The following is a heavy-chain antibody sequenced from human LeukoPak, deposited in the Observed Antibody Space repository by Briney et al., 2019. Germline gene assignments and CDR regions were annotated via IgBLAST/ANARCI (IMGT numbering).Heavy chain of an antibody. J-gene: IGHJ4*02. CDR3: ARATAAGTASFDY. D-gene: IGHD6-13*01. CDR2: IIPIFGTA. CDR1: GGTFSSYA. Sequence: SVKVSCKASGGTFSSYAISWVRQAPGQGLEWMGGIIPIFGTAKYAQKFQGRVTITTDESTSKDYIEMSSLRSEDTAVYYCARATAAGTASFDYWGQGTLVSVSS. V-gene: IGHV1-69*05.